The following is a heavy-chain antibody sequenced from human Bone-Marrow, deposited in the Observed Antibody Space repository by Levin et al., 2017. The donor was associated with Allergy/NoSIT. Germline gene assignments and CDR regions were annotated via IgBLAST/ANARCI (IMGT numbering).Heavy chain of an antibody. CDR1: GFTFNNFW. J-gene: IGHJ4*02. Sequence: SCVASGFTFNNFWMNWVRQAPGKGLEWVANIKPDGSERYTMDSVKGRFTISRDDAKNSLFLQMSNLRAEDTAVYYCVRETHSSGWDYFDYWGQGTLVSVSS. CDR3: VRETHSSGWDYFDY. CDR2: IKPDGSER. V-gene: IGHV3-7*01. D-gene: IGHD6-19*01.